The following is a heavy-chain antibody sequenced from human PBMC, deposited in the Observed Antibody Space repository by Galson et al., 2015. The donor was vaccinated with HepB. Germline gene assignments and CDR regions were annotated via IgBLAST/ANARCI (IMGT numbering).Heavy chain of an antibody. V-gene: IGHV3-30*18. J-gene: IGHJ6*03. CDR3: ANGMALGYCTNGVCPGVDMDV. D-gene: IGHD2-8*01. CDR2: ISYDGSNK. CDR1: GFTFSSYG. Sequence: SLRLSCAASGFTFSSYGMHWVRQAPGKGLEWVAVISYDGSNKYYADSVKSRFTISRDNSKNTLYLQMNSPRAEDTAVYYCANGMALGYCTNGVCPGVDMDVWGKGTTVTVSS.